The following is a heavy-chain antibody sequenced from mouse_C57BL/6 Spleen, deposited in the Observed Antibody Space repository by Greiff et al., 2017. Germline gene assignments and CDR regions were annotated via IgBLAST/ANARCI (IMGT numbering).Heavy chain of an antibody. CDR3: ASRRGSNYYAMDY. J-gene: IGHJ4*01. D-gene: IGHD1-1*01. CDR2: IYPRSGNT. V-gene: IGHV1-81*01. Sequence: VQLQQSGAELARPGASVKLSCKASGYTFTSYGISWVKQRTGQGLEWIGAIYPRSGNTYYNEKFKGKATLTADKSSSTAYMELRSLTSEDSAVYFCASRRGSNYYAMDYWGQGTSVTVSS. CDR1: GYTFTSYG.